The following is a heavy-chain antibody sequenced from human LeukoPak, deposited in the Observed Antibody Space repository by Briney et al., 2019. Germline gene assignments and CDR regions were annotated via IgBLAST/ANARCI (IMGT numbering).Heavy chain of an antibody. CDR1: GFIFTTYG. D-gene: IGHD6-19*01. CDR2: IRYDGSNK. J-gene: IGHJ4*02. Sequence: PGGSLRLSCAASGFIFTTYGMHWVRQAPGKGLEWVAFIRYDGSNKYYADSVKGRFTISRDNSKNTLYLQLNSLRGEDTAVYYCASYSSLDYWGQGALVTVSS. CDR3: ASYSSLDY. V-gene: IGHV3-30*02.